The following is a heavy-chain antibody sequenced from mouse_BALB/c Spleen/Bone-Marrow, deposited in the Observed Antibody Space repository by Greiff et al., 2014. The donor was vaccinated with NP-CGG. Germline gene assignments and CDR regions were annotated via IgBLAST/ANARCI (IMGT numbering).Heavy chain of an antibody. V-gene: IGHV1-9*01. J-gene: IGHJ3*01. CDR2: ILPGSGST. Sequence: VQLQQSGAELMKPGASVKISCKATGYTFSSYWIEWVKQRPGHGLEWIGEILPGSGSTNYNEKFKGKATFTADTSSNTAYMQISSLTSEDSAVYYCARWGSFAYWGQGTLVTVSA. CDR3: ARWGSFAY. CDR1: GYTFSSYW. D-gene: IGHD1-1*01.